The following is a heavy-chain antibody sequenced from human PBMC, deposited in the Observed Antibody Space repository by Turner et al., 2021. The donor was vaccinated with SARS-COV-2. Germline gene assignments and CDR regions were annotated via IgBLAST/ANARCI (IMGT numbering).Heavy chain of an antibody. J-gene: IGHJ4*02. CDR1: VVSITSTNFF. CDR2: FSYSGST. CDR3: ARLYHHDTSGVDF. V-gene: IGHV4-39*01. Sequence: QAPLQESGPGLVMPSETLSLSCTVSVVSITSTNFFWGWIRQSPGKGLEWMGTFSYSGSTFYNPSFKGRVTMSADPSKRQFFLRLTSVTAADTAVYYCARLYHHDTSGVDFWGQGTQVTVSS. D-gene: IGHD3-22*01.